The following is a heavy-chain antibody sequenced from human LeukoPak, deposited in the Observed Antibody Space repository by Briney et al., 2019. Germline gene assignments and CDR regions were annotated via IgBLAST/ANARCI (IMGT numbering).Heavy chain of an antibody. J-gene: IGHJ4*02. D-gene: IGHD3-16*01. CDR1: GFTFSTSA. CDR3: AKDWGY. CDR2: ISGSGGST. V-gene: IGHV3-23*01. Sequence: GGSLRLTCAASGFTFSTSAMTWVRHSPGKGLEWVSGISGSGGSTYYADSVKGRFNISRDNSKNTVNLQMNSLRAEDTAVYYCAKDWGYWGEGTLVTVCS.